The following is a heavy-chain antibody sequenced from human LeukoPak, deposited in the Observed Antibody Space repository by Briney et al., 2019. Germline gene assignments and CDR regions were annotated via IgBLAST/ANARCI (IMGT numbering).Heavy chain of an antibody. J-gene: IGHJ6*02. Sequence: PGGCLRLSCAASGFTFSSYWMSWVRQAPGKGLEWVANIKQDGSEKYYVDSVKGRFTISRDNAKNSLYLQMNSLRAEDTAVYYCARDGDYYGSGSFHYGMDVWGQGTTVTVSS. V-gene: IGHV3-7*05. CDR2: IKQDGSEK. CDR1: GFTFSSYW. D-gene: IGHD3-10*01. CDR3: ARDGDYYGSGSFHYGMDV.